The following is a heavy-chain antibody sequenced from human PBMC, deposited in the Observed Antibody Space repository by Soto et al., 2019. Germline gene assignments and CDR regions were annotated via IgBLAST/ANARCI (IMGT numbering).Heavy chain of an antibody. V-gene: IGHV3-9*01. J-gene: IGHJ4*02. CDR1: GFIFDVYA. D-gene: IGHD6-6*01. Sequence: GGSLRLSFAPSGFIFDVYAMHWVRQAPGKGLEWVSGISWNSGSIGYADSVKGRLTISRDSAKNSLYLQMHSLRTEDSALYHCVKGGGYSSSGNYFDYLGQGAPVTFSS. CDR2: ISWNSGSI. CDR3: VKGGGYSSSGNYFDY.